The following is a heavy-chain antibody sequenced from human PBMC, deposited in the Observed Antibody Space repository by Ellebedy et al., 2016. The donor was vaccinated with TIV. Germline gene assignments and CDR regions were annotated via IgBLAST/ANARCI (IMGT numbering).Heavy chain of an antibody. V-gene: IGHV4-34*01. Sequence: SETLSLXXAVYGGSLSGYYWSWIRQSPGKGLGWIGEVDHRGSINFNPSLKSRVTISLDTSKNQFSLKLSSATAADTAVYYCARHNYNSYYMDVWGKGTTVTVSS. CDR3: ARHNYNSYYMDV. CDR2: VDHRGSI. CDR1: GGSLSGYY. J-gene: IGHJ6*03.